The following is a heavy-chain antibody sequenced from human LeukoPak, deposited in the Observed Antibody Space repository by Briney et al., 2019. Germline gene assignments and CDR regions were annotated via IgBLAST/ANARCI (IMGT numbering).Heavy chain of an antibody. J-gene: IGHJ4*02. D-gene: IGHD1-26*01. CDR3: ARKTDTTVGGDY. Sequence: GGSLRLSCAVSEFTVSRSYMNWVRQAPGKGLEWVSLIYSGGGTEYADSVRGRFTISRDNSKNTLFLQMNSLRAEDTAVYYCARKTDTTVGGDYWGRGTLVTVSS. CDR1: EFTVSRSY. CDR2: IYSGGGT. V-gene: IGHV3-53*01.